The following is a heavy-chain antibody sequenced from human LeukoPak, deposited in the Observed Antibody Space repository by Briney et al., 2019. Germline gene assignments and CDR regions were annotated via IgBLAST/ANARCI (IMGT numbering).Heavy chain of an antibody. CDR2: IRYDGSNK. J-gene: IGHJ1*01. Sequence: GGSLRLPCAASGFTFSSYGMHWVRQAPGKGLEWVAFIRYDGSNKYYADSVKGRFTISRDNSKNTLYLQMNSLRAEDTAVYYCAKGGVVVPAAIPDEYFQHWGQGTLVTVSS. D-gene: IGHD2-2*02. V-gene: IGHV3-30*02. CDR3: AKGGVVVPAAIPDEYFQH. CDR1: GFTFSSYG.